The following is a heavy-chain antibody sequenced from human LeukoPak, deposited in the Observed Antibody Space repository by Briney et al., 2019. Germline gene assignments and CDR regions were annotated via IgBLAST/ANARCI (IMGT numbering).Heavy chain of an antibody. CDR1: GFTFSNYA. CDR3: AKDRDSTSSRSTYFDS. V-gene: IGHV3-23*01. Sequence: GGSLRLSCAASGFTFSNYAMSWVRQAPGKGPEWVSGISGSGGGTYYADSVKGRLTISRDNSKSTLYLQMNSLRAEDTALYYCAKDRDSTSSRSTYFDSWGQGTLVSVSS. J-gene: IGHJ4*02. D-gene: IGHD1-1*01. CDR2: ISGSGGGT.